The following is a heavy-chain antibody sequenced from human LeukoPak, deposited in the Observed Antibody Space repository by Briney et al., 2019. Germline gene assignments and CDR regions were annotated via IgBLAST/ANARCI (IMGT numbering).Heavy chain of an antibody. V-gene: IGHV4-59*01. J-gene: IGHJ4*02. Sequence: PSETLSLTCTVSGGSIGSYYWSWIRQPPGKGLEWIGYIYYSGSTNYNPSLKSRVTISVDTSKNQFSLKLSSVTAADTAVYYCARGRDYDFWSGPPGGFDYWGQGTLVTVSS. CDR2: IYYSGST. D-gene: IGHD3-3*01. CDR1: GGSIGSYY. CDR3: ARGRDYDFWSGPPGGFDY.